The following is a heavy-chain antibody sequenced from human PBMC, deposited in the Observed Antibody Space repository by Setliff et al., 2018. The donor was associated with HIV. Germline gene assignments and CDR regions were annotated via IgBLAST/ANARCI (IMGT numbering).Heavy chain of an antibody. V-gene: IGHV4-34*01. CDR3: SNWNTTVDADS. D-gene: IGHD1-1*01. Sequence: PSETLSLTCAVYGGSVSGHYWGWFRQPPEKGLEWIGEITPSGDTNYIPSLKSRVTMSLDTSKNQFSLNLNSVTAADTAVYYCSNWNTTVDADSWGQGTLVTVS. CDR1: GGSVSGHY. CDR2: ITPSGDT. J-gene: IGHJ4*02.